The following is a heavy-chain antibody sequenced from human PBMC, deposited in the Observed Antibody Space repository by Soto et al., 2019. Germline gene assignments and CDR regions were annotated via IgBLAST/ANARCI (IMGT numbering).Heavy chain of an antibody. Sequence: EVQLLESGGGLVQPGGSLRLSCAASGFTFSSYAMSWVRQAPGKGLEWVSAISGSGGSTYYADSVKGRFNISRDNSKNTLYLKMNSLRAEDTAVYYCAKMLGYSSGWLDYWGQGTLVTVSS. CDR1: GFTFSSYA. V-gene: IGHV3-23*01. CDR3: AKMLGYSSGWLDY. CDR2: ISGSGGST. J-gene: IGHJ4*02. D-gene: IGHD6-19*01.